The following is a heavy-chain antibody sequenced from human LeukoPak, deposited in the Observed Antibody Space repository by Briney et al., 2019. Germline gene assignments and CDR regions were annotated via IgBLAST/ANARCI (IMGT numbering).Heavy chain of an antibody. V-gene: IGHV4-59*01. J-gene: IGHJ5*02. CDR3: ARDISTGYCSGGSCSWGWFDP. D-gene: IGHD2-15*01. CDR1: GGSISSYY. Sequence: SETLSLTCTVSGGSISSYYWSWIRQPPGKGLEWIRFIYYSGSTNYNPSLKSRVTISVDTSKNQFSLKLSSVTAADTAVYYCARDISTGYCSGGSCSWGWFDPWGQGTLVTVSS. CDR2: IYYSGST.